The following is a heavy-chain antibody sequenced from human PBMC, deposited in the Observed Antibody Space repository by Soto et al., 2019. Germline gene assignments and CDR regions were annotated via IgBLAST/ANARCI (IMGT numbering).Heavy chain of an antibody. CDR1: GFTCSNYW. Sequence: VQLVESGGGLVQPGESLRLSCAASGFTCSNYWMHWVRQAPGKGLVWVSRIDSDGSRITYADFVKGRFTISRDNAKNTVYLHMNSLTAEATAVYYCVRTSLVVAVATREDFWGQGTLVTVSS. J-gene: IGHJ4*02. D-gene: IGHD2-15*01. CDR2: IDSDGSRI. CDR3: VRTSLVVAVATREDF. V-gene: IGHV3-74*01.